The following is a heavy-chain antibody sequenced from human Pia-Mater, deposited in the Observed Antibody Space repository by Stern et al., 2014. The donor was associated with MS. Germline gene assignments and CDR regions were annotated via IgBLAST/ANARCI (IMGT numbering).Heavy chain of an antibody. CDR3: ALSSETSDRWYSLGYDL. Sequence: QVQLVQSGAEVTKPGSSVNVSCKASGGTFSKFPSSWVRQAPGQGLEWMGGIFPVFGTPTYAQEFRGRVTITADVSTSTVYMELSSLRSDDTAVYYCALSSETSDRWYSLGYDLWGQGTLVTVSS. D-gene: IGHD6-13*01. V-gene: IGHV1-69*01. CDR1: GGTFSKFP. CDR2: IFPVFGTP. J-gene: IGHJ5*02.